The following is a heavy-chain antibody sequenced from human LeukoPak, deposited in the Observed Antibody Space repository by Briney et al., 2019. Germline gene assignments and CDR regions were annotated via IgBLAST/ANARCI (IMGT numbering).Heavy chain of an antibody. D-gene: IGHD1-26*01. CDR1: GFSFSNYW. Sequence: GGSLRLSCAASGFSFSNYWMSWVRQAPGKGPEWVANIKQEGGEKYYVDSVKGRFTISRDNAQNSLYLHMNSLRAEDTAVYYCVRDKIAGATKNDFWGQGILVTVSS. J-gene: IGHJ4*02. CDR3: VRDKIAGATKNDF. CDR2: IKQEGGEK. V-gene: IGHV3-7*03.